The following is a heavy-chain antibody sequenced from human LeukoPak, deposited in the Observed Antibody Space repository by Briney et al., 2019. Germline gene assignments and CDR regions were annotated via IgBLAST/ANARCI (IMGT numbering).Heavy chain of an antibody. CDR3: STEDKYCTGANCGVF. D-gene: IGHD2-8*02. CDR1: GYTLTEYY. J-gene: IGHJ4*02. CDR2: IIPDSGGT. V-gene: IGHV1-2*02. Sequence: ASEKVSCKASGYTLTEYYIHWVRQAPGQGLEWMGFIIPDSGGTTYQQNFQGRLTMTRDTSISTFYMELSSLRPDDTAIYYCSTEDKYCTGANCGVFWGQGTLV.